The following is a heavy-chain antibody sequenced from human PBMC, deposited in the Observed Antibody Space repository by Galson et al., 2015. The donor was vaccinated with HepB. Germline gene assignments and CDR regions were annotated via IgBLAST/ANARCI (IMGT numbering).Heavy chain of an antibody. D-gene: IGHD3-10*01. Sequence: SVKVSCKASGGTFSSYAISWVRQAPGQGLEWMGGIIPIFGTANYAQKFQGRVTITADESTSTAYMELSSLRSEDTAVYYCARDQSASYYYGSGGGYYFDYWGQGTLVTVSS. CDR3: ARDQSASYYYGSGGGYYFDY. J-gene: IGHJ4*02. CDR2: IIPIFGTA. V-gene: IGHV1-69*13. CDR1: GGTFSSYA.